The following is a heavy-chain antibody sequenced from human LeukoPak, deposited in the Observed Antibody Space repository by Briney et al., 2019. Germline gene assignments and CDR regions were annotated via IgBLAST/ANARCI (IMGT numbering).Heavy chain of an antibody. CDR2: INPNSGGT. CDR1: GYTFTGYY. V-gene: IGHV1-2*06. CDR3: ARDLGAKTGWWFDP. J-gene: IGHJ5*02. D-gene: IGHD1-26*01. Sequence: ASVKVSCKASGYTFTGYYMHWVRQAPGQGLEWMGRINPNSGGTNYAQKFQGRVTMTRDTSINTAYMELSRLRSDDTAVYYCARDLGAKTGWWFDPWGQGTLVTVSS.